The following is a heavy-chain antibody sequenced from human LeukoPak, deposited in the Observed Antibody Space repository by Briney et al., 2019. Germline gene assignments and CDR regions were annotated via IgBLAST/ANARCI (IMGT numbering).Heavy chain of an antibody. Sequence: PGGSLRLSCAASGFTFSSYGMHWVRQAPGKGLEWVAFIRYDGSNKYYADSVKGRFTISRDNSKNTLYLQMNSLRAEDTAVYYCAKDPEITMVRGVLGDYWGQGTLVTVSS. CDR2: IRYDGSNK. D-gene: IGHD3-10*01. J-gene: IGHJ4*02. V-gene: IGHV3-30*02. CDR1: GFTFSSYG. CDR3: AKDPEITMVRGVLGDY.